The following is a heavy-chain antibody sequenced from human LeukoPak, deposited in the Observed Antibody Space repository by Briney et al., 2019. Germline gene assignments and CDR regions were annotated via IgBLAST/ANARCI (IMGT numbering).Heavy chain of an antibody. Sequence: KPSETLSLTCTVSGGSISSHYWSWIRQPPGKGLEWIGYIYYSGSTNYNPSLKSRVTISVDTSKNQFSLKLSSVTAADTAVYYCARADTGYSSSWYYYYNMDVWGKGTTVTVSS. CDR2: IYYSGST. D-gene: IGHD6-13*01. CDR3: ARADTGYSSSWYYYYNMDV. J-gene: IGHJ6*03. V-gene: IGHV4-59*11. CDR1: GGSISSHY.